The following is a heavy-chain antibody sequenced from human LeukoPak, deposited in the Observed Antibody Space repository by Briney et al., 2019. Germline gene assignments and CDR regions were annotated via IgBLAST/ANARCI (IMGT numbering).Heavy chain of an antibody. J-gene: IGHJ4*02. Sequence: GGSLRLSCAASGFSFDGYGMHWVRQAPGGGLEWLAVTWYDGSKKYYADSVKGRFTISRDNSENTLYLEMNSLRAEDTAVYYCAREGSGSYYVDYWGQGTLVTVSS. CDR1: GFSFDGYG. CDR3: AREGSGSYYVDY. D-gene: IGHD1-26*01. CDR2: TWYDGSKK. V-gene: IGHV3-33*01.